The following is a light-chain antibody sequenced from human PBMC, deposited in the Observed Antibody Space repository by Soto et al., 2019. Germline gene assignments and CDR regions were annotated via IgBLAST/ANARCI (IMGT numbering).Light chain of an antibody. Sequence: DIQMTQSPSFMSSSVGDRVTITCRTSQSISSYLNWYQQKPGKAPKLLIYAASSLQSGVPSRFSGSGSGTDFTLTISSLQPEDFAVYYCQQDYNLLTFGGGTKVDI. J-gene: IGKJ4*01. V-gene: IGKV1-39*02. CDR3: QQDYNLLT. CDR2: AAS. CDR1: QSISSY.